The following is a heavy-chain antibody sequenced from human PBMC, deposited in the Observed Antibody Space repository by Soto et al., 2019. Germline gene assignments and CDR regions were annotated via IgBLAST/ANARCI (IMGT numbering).Heavy chain of an antibody. D-gene: IGHD1-26*01. J-gene: IGHJ6*02. CDR3: AKNHHASGDYYGLDF. CDR1: GFTFSTYA. Sequence: GGSLRLSCAVSGFTFSTYAMHWVRQAPGKGLEWVAIMSSDGSNEYYADSVKGRFTIFRDNSKKTLYLQINSLRTEDTAVYYCAKNHHASGDYYGLDFWGQGTTVTVSS. CDR2: MSSDGSNE. V-gene: IGHV3-30*18.